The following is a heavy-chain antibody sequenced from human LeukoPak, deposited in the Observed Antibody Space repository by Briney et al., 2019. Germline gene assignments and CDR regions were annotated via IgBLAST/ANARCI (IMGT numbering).Heavy chain of an antibody. CDR2: ISGSGGST. V-gene: IGHV3-23*01. CDR3: AKNEVWLLLAAFDI. Sequence: PGGTLRLSCAASGFTFSSYGMSGGRQAPGKGLEWGSPISGSGGSTYYADSVKGRFTISRDNSKNTLYLQMNSLRAEDTAVYYCAKNEVWLLLAAFDIWGQGTMVTVSS. J-gene: IGHJ3*02. CDR1: GFTFSSYG. D-gene: IGHD3-22*01.